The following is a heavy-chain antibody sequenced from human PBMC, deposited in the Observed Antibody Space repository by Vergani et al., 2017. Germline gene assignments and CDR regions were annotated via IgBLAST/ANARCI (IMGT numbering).Heavy chain of an antibody. Sequence: QVQLQQWGGGLLKPSETLSLTCVVNGGSFTSYHWTWIRQSPGEGLEWVGDIDHTGRPDYNPSLKSRLTMSVDKSRNQFSLTLNSVTATDTAIYFCARVNTETNCHLYYYYDMDVWGQGTAVTVS. D-gene: IGHD4-11*01. V-gene: IGHV4-34*01. CDR3: ARVNTETNCHLYYYYDMDV. CDR2: IDHTGRP. J-gene: IGHJ6*02. CDR1: GGSFTSYH.